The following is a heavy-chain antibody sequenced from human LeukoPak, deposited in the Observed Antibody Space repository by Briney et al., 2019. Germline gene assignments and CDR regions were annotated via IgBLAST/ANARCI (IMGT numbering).Heavy chain of an antibody. Sequence: GGSLRLSCAASGFTFSSYAMSWVREALGKGLEWVSAISGSGGSTYYADSVKGRFTISRDNSKNTLYLQMNSLRAEDTAVYYCAKRSGHSGFDPWGQGTLVTVSS. V-gene: IGHV3-23*01. CDR2: ISGSGGST. CDR3: AKRSGHSGFDP. J-gene: IGHJ5*02. CDR1: GFTFSSYA. D-gene: IGHD2-15*01.